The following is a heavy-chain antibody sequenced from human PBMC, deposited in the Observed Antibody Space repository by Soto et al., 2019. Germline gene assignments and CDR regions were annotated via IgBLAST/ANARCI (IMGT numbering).Heavy chain of an antibody. CDR3: AKGTKYVSSGVCSVFDY. D-gene: IGHD2-8*01. CDR2: INWNSGNI. CDR1: GFSFDEYA. Sequence: EVQVAESGGGSVQPGRSLRLSCEASGFSFDEYAMHWVRQVPGKGLEWVSSINWNSGNIGYADSVRGRFTISRDNAKNSLYLQMNSLRPEDTAFYYCAKGTKYVSSGVCSVFDYWGQGTLVTVSS. V-gene: IGHV3-9*01. J-gene: IGHJ4*02.